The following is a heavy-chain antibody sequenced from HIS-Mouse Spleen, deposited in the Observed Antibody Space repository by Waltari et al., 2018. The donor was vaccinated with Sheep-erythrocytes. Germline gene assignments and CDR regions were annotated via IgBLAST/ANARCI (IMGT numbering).Heavy chain of an antibody. CDR2: IYYSGST. Sequence: QVQLQESGPGLVKPSQTLSLTCTVSGGSISSGGYYWSWIRQHPGKGLEWIGYIYYSGSTYYNPSLKSRVTISVETSKNQFSLKLSSVTAADTAVYYCARSGTQYSSSWYYFDYWGQGTLVTVSS. J-gene: IGHJ4*02. D-gene: IGHD6-13*01. CDR1: GGSISSGGYY. CDR3: ARSGTQYSSSWYYFDY. V-gene: IGHV4-31*03.